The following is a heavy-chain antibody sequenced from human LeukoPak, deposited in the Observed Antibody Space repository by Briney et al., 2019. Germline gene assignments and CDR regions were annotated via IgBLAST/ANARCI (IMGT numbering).Heavy chain of an antibody. D-gene: IGHD1-14*01. V-gene: IGHV3-23*01. CDR2: ISSGGGDT. J-gene: IGHJ4*02. CDR1: GFTFSSSA. CDR3: AKKSSGLNPFDY. Sequence: PGGSLGLSCAASGFTFSSSAMSWVRQTPGKGLEWVSGISSGGGDTRYADSVKGRFTISRDNSKNMMYLQMNSLRAEDTAIYYCAKKSSGLNPFDYWGQGTLVTVSS.